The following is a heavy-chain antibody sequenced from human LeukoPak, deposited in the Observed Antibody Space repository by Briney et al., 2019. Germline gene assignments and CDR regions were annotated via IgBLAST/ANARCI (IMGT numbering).Heavy chain of an antibody. J-gene: IGHJ4*02. CDR2: IRYGGSYE. CDR3: AKDYYDSSGYLAPCDY. Sequence: PGGSLRLSCAASGFTFSSYGMHWVRQAPGKGLEWVTFIRYGGSYEYYADSVKGRFTISRDNSKNTMYLQMNSLRAEDTAVYYCAKDYYDSSGYLAPCDYWGQGTLVTVSS. CDR1: GFTFSSYG. D-gene: IGHD3-22*01. V-gene: IGHV3-30*02.